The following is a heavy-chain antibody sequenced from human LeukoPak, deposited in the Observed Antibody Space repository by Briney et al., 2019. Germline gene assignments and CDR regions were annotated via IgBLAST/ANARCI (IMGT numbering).Heavy chain of an antibody. CDR3: ARDRDYVSSGWSSYAFDI. J-gene: IGHJ3*02. CDR2: ISSSSSTI. V-gene: IGHV3-48*01. CDR1: GFTFSSYS. D-gene: IGHD6-19*01. Sequence: GGSLRLSCAASGFTFSSYSMNWVRQAPGKGLEWVSYISSSSSTIYYADSVKGRFTISRDNAKNSLYLQMNSLRAEDTAVYYCARDRDYVSSGWSSYAFDIWGQGTMVTVSS.